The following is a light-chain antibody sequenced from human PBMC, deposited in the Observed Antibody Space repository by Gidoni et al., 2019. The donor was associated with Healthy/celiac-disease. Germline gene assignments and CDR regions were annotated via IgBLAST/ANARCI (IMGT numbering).Light chain of an antibody. J-gene: IGKJ2*01. CDR3: QQYGSSPYT. CDR1: QSVSSSY. Sequence: EIVLTQSPGTLSLSPGERATLSCRASQSVSSSYLGWYQQKPGPAPMLLIYGASSRATGIPDRFSGSGSGTDFTLTISRLEPEDFAVYYCQQYGSSPYTFGQGTKLEIK. V-gene: IGKV3-20*01. CDR2: GAS.